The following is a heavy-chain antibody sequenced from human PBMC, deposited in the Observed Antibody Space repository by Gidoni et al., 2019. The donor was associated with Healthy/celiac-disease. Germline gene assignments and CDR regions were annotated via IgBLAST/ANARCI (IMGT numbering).Heavy chain of an antibody. CDR2: ISYDGSNK. CDR1: GFTFSSYA. V-gene: IGHV3-30-3*01. D-gene: IGHD6-13*01. CDR3: ARDFLPSPGSSWYHYYYGMDV. Sequence: RLSCAASGFTFSSYAMHWVRQAPGKGLEWVAVISYDGSNKYYADSVKGRFTISRDNSKNTLYLQMNSLRAEDTAVYYCARDFLPSPGSSWYHYYYGMDVWGQGTTVTVSS. J-gene: IGHJ6*02.